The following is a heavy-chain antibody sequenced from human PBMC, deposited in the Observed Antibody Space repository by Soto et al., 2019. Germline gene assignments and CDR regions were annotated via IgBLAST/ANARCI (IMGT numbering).Heavy chain of an antibody. CDR3: ARNRAQLWSTTKYGMDV. Sequence: QVQLQESGPGLVKPSQTLSLTCTVSGGSISSGGYYWSWIRQHPGKGLEWIGYIYYSGSTYYNPSLSSRVTISVDTSKNQFSLKLSSVTAADTAVYDCARNRAQLWSTTKYGMDVWGQGTTVTVSS. D-gene: IGHD5-18*01. CDR1: GGSISSGGYY. J-gene: IGHJ6*02. V-gene: IGHV4-31*03. CDR2: IYYSGST.